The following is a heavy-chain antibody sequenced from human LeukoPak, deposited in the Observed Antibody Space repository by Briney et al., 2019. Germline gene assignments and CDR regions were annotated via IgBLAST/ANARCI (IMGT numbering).Heavy chain of an antibody. V-gene: IGHV3-74*01. Sequence: GGSLRLSCAASGFTFSNYWMHWVRQAPGKGLVWVSRINSDGINTSYADSVKGRFTISRDNAKNSLYLQMNSLRAEDTAVYYCARDHGIEVVPAAKNLDPWGQGTLVTVSS. CDR1: GFTFSNYW. J-gene: IGHJ5*02. CDR3: ARDHGIEVVPAAKNLDP. D-gene: IGHD2-2*01. CDR2: INSDGINT.